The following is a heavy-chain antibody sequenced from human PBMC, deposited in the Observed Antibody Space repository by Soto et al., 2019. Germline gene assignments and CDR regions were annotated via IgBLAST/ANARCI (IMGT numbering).Heavy chain of an antibody. CDR2: IYYSGNT. Sequence: LSLTCTVSGGSISSYYWSWIRQPPGKGLEWIGYIYYSGNTNYNPSLKSRVTISVDTSKNQFSLKLSSVTAADTAVYYCARYQSFGWLSNWFDPLGQGTLVTVSS. CDR1: GGSISSYY. V-gene: IGHV4-59*01. J-gene: IGHJ5*02. CDR3: ARYQSFGWLSNWFDP. D-gene: IGHD3-9*01.